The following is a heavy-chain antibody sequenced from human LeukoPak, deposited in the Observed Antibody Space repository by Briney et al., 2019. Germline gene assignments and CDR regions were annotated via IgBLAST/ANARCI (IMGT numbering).Heavy chain of an antibody. D-gene: IGHD1-26*01. J-gene: IGHJ4*02. CDR3: ARGFRGNNFDY. CDR2: IYYSGST. V-gene: IGHV4-59*01. Sequence: PSETLSLTCTVSGGSISSYYWSWIRQPPGKGLEWIGYIYYSGSTNYNPSLKSRVTISVDTSKNQFSLKLSSVTAADTAVYYFARGFRGNNFDYWGQGTLVTVSS. CDR1: GGSISSYY.